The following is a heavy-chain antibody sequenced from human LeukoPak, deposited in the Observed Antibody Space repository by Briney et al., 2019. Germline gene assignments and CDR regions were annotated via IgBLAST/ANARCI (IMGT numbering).Heavy chain of an antibody. CDR1: GGTFSSYA. CDR3: ASAYSSSSEGQDAFDI. CDR2: IIPIFGTA. D-gene: IGHD6-6*01. V-gene: IGHV1-69*13. Sequence: ASVKVSCKASGGTFSSYAISWVRQAPGQGLEWMGGIIPIFGTANYAQKFQGRVTITADESTSTAYMELSSLRSEDTAVYYCASAYSSSSEGQDAFDIWGQGTMVTVSS. J-gene: IGHJ3*02.